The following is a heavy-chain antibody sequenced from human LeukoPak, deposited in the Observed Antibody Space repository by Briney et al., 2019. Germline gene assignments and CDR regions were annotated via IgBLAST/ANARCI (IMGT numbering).Heavy chain of an antibody. CDR3: ARITYDFWSGYYMPDDP. Sequence: GASVKVSCKASGYTFTNYGISWVRQAPGQGREWMGWISIYNGNTDYAQKLRGRVTMTTDTSTSTAYVELRSLRSDDTAVYYCARITYDFWSGYYMPDDPWGQGTLVTVSS. CDR1: GYTFTNYG. D-gene: IGHD3-3*01. V-gene: IGHV1-18*01. J-gene: IGHJ5*02. CDR2: ISIYNGNT.